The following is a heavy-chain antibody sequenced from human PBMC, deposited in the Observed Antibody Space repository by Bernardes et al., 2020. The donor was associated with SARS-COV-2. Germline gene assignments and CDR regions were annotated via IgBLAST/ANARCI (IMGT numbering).Heavy chain of an antibody. D-gene: IGHD6-19*01. V-gene: IGHV5-51*01. Sequence: GESLKISCKGSGYSFTSYWIGWVRQMPGKGLEWMGIIYPGDSDTRYSPSFQGQVTISADKSISTAYLQWSSLKASDTAMYYCARGRWEYSSGWYLYYGMDVWGQGTTVTVSS. CDR2: IYPGDSDT. CDR3: ARGRWEYSSGWYLYYGMDV. J-gene: IGHJ6*02. CDR1: GYSFTSYW.